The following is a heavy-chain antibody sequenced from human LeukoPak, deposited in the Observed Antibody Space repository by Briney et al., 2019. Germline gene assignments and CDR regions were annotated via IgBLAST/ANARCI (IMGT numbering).Heavy chain of an antibody. J-gene: IGHJ3*02. D-gene: IGHD2-15*01. CDR1: GGTFGSYA. Sequence: ASVKVSCKASGGTFGSYAISWVRQAPGQGLEWMGRIIPILGIANYAQKFQGRVTITADKSTSTAYMELSSLRSEDTAVYYCASRKVVVVAATVNDAFDIWGQGTMVTVSS. CDR2: IIPILGIA. V-gene: IGHV1-69*04. CDR3: ASRKVVVVAATVNDAFDI.